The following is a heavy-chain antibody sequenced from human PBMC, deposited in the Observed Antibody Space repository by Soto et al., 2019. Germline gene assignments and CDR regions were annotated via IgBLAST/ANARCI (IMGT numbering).Heavy chain of an antibody. J-gene: IGHJ6*02. CDR1: GFTFSDSV. Sequence: GGSLRLSCVGSGFTFSDSVMAWVRQAPGKGLEWLSVMSGDGRTRYALSVTGRFTISRDNSKNTLYLQMRSLRAEDAAAYYCTRAGSDPGNFYISNYYAMDVWGRGTTVTVSS. D-gene: IGHD3-10*01. CDR2: MSGDGRT. V-gene: IGHV3-23*01. CDR3: TRAGSDPGNFYISNYYAMDV.